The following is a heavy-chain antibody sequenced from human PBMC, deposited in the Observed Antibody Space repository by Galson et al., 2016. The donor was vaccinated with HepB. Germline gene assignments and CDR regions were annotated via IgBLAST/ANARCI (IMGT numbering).Heavy chain of an antibody. V-gene: IGHV1-2*02. CDR1: GYTFTTKY. Sequence: SVKVSCKASGYTFTTKYIHWLRQAPGQGLEWMGWINPDSGDTNYAQQFQGRVTMTRDTSISTAYMELSRLRSGDTATYYCARDLTQGESAIIVVPASHFDYWGQGALVAVSS. CDR2: INPDSGDT. CDR3: ARDLTQGESAIIVVPASHFDY. D-gene: IGHD2-2*01. J-gene: IGHJ4*02.